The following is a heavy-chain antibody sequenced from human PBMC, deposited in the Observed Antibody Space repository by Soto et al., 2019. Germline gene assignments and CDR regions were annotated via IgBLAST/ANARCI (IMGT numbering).Heavy chain of an antibody. CDR3: ARGQEGVVATH. D-gene: IGHD5-12*01. J-gene: IGHJ4*02. Sequence: QVQLQQWGAGLLKPSETLSLTCAVNGGSLSGYYWSWIRQPPGKGLEWIGEIKDGGSTNYSPSLKSRATISSDTSNNQFSLRLXSVTAADTAVYYCARGQEGVVATHWDQGTLVTVSS. CDR1: GGSLSGYY. CDR2: IKDGGST. V-gene: IGHV4-34*01.